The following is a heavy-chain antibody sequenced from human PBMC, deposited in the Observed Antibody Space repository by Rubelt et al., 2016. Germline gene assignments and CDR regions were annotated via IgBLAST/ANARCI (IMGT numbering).Heavy chain of an antibody. V-gene: IGHV1-2*02. J-gene: IGHJ4*02. CDR2: IIPNRGGT. CDR1: GGTFSSNE. CDR3: ASSSGSYYSLDY. Sequence: QVQLVQSGAEVKKPGSSVKVSCKGSGGTFSSNELSWVRQAPGQGLEWLGRIIPNRGGTNYAQKFQGRVTMTRDTSISTAYMELSRLRSDDTAVYYCASSSGSYYSLDYWGQGTLVTVSS. D-gene: IGHD1-26*01.